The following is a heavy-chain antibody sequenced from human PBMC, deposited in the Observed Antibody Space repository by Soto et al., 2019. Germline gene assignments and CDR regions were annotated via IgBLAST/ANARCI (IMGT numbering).Heavy chain of an antibody. CDR2: ISAYNGNT. CDR1: GYTFTSYG. Sequence: QVQLVQSGAEVKKPGASVKVSCKASGYTFTSYGISWVRQAPGQGLEWMGWISAYNGNTNYAQKLQGRVTMTTDTSTSTAYRELRSLRSDDTAVYYCASPRYYGSGSDHAFDIWGQVTMVTVSS. D-gene: IGHD3-10*01. J-gene: IGHJ3*02. CDR3: ASPRYYGSGSDHAFDI. V-gene: IGHV1-18*01.